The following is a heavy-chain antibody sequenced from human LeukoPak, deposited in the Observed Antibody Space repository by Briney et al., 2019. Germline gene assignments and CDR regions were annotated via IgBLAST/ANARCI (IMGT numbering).Heavy chain of an antibody. Sequence: KASETLSLTCTVSGGSISSYYWSWIRQPPGKGLEWIGYIYYSGSTNYNPSLKSRVTISVDTSKNQFSLKLSSVTAADTAVYYCARLGAVAYDAFDIWGQGTMVTVSS. J-gene: IGHJ3*02. D-gene: IGHD4-23*01. CDR2: IYYSGST. CDR3: ARLGAVAYDAFDI. CDR1: GGSISSYY. V-gene: IGHV4-59*12.